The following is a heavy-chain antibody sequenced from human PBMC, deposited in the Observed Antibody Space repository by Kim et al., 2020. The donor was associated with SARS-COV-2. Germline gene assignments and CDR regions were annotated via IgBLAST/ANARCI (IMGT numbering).Heavy chain of an antibody. J-gene: IGHJ4*02. Sequence: SVKGRFTISRDNAKNSLYLQMNSLRAEDTAVYYCARDLGERYFDWLPFDYWGQGTLVTVSS. D-gene: IGHD3-9*01. V-gene: IGHV3-11*05. CDR3: ARDLGERYFDWLPFDY.